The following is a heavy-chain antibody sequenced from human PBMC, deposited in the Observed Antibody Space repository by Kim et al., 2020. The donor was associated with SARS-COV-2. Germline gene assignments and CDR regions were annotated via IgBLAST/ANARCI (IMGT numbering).Heavy chain of an antibody. D-gene: IGHD3-22*01. CDR3: ARAEVVTRGGFDI. J-gene: IGHJ3*02. V-gene: IGHV3-48*03. Sequence: YADSVKGRFTISRDNAKNSLYLQMDSLRAEDTAVYYCARAEVVTRGGFDIWGQGTMVTVSS.